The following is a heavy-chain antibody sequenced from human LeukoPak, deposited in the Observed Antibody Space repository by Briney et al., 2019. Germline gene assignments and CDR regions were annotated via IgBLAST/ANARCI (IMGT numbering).Heavy chain of an antibody. D-gene: IGHD1-26*01. CDR1: GFTFSSYS. CDR2: ISSSSSYI. V-gene: IGHV3-21*01. Sequence: GGSLRLSCAASGFTFSSYSMNWVRQAPGKGLEWVSSISSSSSYIYYADSVKGRFTISRDNAKNSLYLQMNSLRAEDTAVYYCARDQDGMGRYYMDVWGKGTTVTVSS. J-gene: IGHJ6*03. CDR3: ARDQDGMGRYYMDV.